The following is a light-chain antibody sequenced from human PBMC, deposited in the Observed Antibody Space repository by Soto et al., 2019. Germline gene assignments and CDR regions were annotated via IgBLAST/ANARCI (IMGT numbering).Light chain of an antibody. CDR1: QSVSSSF. CDR3: QQRSNWPPIT. Sequence: EIVLTQSPGTLSLSPGERATLSCRASQSVSSSFLAWYQQKPGQAPRLLIYAASRRATGIPDRFSGSGSGTDFTLTISSLEPEDFAVYYCQQRSNWPPITFGQGTRLEIK. V-gene: IGKV3D-20*02. CDR2: AAS. J-gene: IGKJ5*01.